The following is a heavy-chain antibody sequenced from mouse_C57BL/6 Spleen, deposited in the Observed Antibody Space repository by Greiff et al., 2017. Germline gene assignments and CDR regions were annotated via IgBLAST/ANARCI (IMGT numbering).Heavy chain of an antibody. CDR3: ASYSIDY. CDR1: GYAFSSSW. Sequence: QVQLQQSGPELVKPGASVKISCKASGYAFSSSWMNWVKQRPGKGLEWIGRIYPGDGDTNYNGKFKGKATLTADKSSSTAYMQLSSLASEGSAVYFCASYSIDYWGQGTTLTVSS. V-gene: IGHV1-82*01. J-gene: IGHJ2*01. D-gene: IGHD1-1*01. CDR2: IYPGDGDT.